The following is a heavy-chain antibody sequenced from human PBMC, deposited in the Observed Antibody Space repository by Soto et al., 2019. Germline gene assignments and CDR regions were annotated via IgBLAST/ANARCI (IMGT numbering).Heavy chain of an antibody. CDR3: ARLGRCYGSGSYHNWFDP. CDR1: GYSFTSYW. V-gene: IGHV5-51*01. J-gene: IGHJ5*02. CDR2: IYPGDSDT. D-gene: IGHD3-10*01. Sequence: GESLKISCKGSGYSFTSYWIGWVRQMPGKGLEWMGIIYPGDSDTRYSPSFQGQVTISADKSISTAYLQWSSLKASDTAMYYCARLGRCYGSGSYHNWFDPWGQGTLVTVSS.